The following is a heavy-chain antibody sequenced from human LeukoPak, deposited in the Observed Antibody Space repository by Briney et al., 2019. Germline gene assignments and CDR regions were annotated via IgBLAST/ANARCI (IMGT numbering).Heavy chain of an antibody. CDR2: ISGSGGST. J-gene: IGHJ6*03. CDR3: AREKSRGSGSYYYYYYYMDV. Sequence: GGSLRLSRAASGFTFSSYGMHWVRQAPGKGLEWVSVISGSGGSTYYADSVKGRFTISRDNSKNTLYLQMNSLRAEDTAVYYCAREKSRGSGSYYYYYYYMDVWGKGTTVTISS. CDR1: GFTFSSYG. V-gene: IGHV3-23*01. D-gene: IGHD3-10*01.